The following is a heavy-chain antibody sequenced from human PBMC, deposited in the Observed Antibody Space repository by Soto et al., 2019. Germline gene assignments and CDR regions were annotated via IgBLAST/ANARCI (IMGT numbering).Heavy chain of an antibody. J-gene: IGHJ6*02. CDR3: ARRLMVGEVITQGMDV. CDR1: GDSMSTYY. CDR2: VSSSGST. V-gene: IGHV4-59*01. D-gene: IGHD3-10*01. Sequence: SETLSLTCVVSGDSMSTYYWRWIRQPPGKGLEWIGDVSSSGSTNYNPSLKSRVTMSVDTSKNQFSLKLNSVTAADTAVYYCARRLMVGEVITQGMDVWGQGTTVTVS.